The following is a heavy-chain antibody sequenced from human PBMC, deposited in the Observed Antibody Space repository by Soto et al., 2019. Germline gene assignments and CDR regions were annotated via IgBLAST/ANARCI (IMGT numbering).Heavy chain of an antibody. Sequence: ASVKVSCKASGYTFTSYAMQWVRQAPGQRLEWMGWINAGNGNTKYSQKLQGRVTITRDTSASTAYMELSSLRSEDTAVYYCARDPPPWGGNYYYYYGMDVWGQGTTVTVSS. CDR3: ARDPPPWGGNYYYYYGMDV. CDR2: INAGNGNT. J-gene: IGHJ6*02. V-gene: IGHV1-3*01. CDR1: GYTFTSYA. D-gene: IGHD7-27*01.